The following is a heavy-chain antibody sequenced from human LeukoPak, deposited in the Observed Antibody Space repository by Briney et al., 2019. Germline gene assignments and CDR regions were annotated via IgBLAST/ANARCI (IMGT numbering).Heavy chain of an antibody. D-gene: IGHD1-26*01. Sequence: PSETLSLTCNVSGGSISTTTNSWGWAWIRQRPTKGLEWIGSIYYGGSPYYTSSLKSRVTISVDTSKNQFSLKLSSVTAADTAVYYCARGRRLYSGSYRNDYWGQGTLVTVSS. CDR2: IYYGGSP. V-gene: IGHV4-39*01. CDR3: ARGRRLYSGSYRNDY. CDR1: GGSISTTTNS. J-gene: IGHJ4*02.